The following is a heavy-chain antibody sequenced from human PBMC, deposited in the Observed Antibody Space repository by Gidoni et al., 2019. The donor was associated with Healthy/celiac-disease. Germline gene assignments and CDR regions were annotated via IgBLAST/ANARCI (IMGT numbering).Heavy chain of an antibody. V-gene: IGHV3-21*01. Sequence: EVQLVESGGGLVKPGGSLRLSCAASGFTFSSYSMNWVRQAPGKGLEWVSSISSSSSYIYYADSVKGRFTISRDNAKNSLYLQMNSLRAEDTAVYYCAMLTAMDGNFDYWGQGTLVTVSS. J-gene: IGHJ4*02. CDR3: AMLTAMDGNFDY. CDR2: ISSSSSYI. CDR1: GFTFSSYS. D-gene: IGHD5-18*01.